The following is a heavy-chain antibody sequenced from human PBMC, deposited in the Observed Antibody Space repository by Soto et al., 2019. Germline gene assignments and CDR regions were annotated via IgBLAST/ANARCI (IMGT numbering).Heavy chain of an antibody. D-gene: IGHD2-21*01. CDR2: MTGSGSAI. Sequence: PGGSLRLSCTASGFSFSNSEMNWIRQAPGKALEWVSHMTGSGSAIYYADSMKGRFTISRDNARNSLYLQLNSLRAEDTALYYCARSGGDYRPFDSWGQGTLVTVSS. J-gene: IGHJ4*02. CDR3: ARSGGDYRPFDS. CDR1: GFSFSNSE. V-gene: IGHV3-48*03.